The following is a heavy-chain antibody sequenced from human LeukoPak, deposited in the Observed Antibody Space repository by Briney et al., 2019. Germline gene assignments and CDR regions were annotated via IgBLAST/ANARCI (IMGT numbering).Heavy chain of an antibody. J-gene: IGHJ4*02. D-gene: IGHD6-19*01. CDR1: GYTFTSYY. CDR3: ARDREGIAVPYY. CDR2: INAGNGNT. Sequence: ASVKVSCKASGYTFTSYYMHWVSQAPGQRLEWMGWINAGNGNTKYSQKFQGRVTITRDTSASTAYMELSSLRSEDTAVYYCARDREGIAVPYYWGQGTLVTVSS. V-gene: IGHV1-3*01.